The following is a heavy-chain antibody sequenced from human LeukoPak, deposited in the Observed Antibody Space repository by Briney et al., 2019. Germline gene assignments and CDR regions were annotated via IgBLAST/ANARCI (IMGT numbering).Heavy chain of an antibody. CDR1: GGSFSGYY. CDR3: ARGTSSSWFHRYFQH. V-gene: IGHV4-34*01. D-gene: IGHD6-13*01. CDR2: INHSGST. Sequence: SETLSLTCAVYGGSFSGYYWSWIRQPPGKGLEWIGEINHSGSTNYNPSLKSRVTISVDTSKNQFSLKLSSVTAADTAVFYCARGTSSSWFHRYFQHWGQGTLVTVSS. J-gene: IGHJ1*01.